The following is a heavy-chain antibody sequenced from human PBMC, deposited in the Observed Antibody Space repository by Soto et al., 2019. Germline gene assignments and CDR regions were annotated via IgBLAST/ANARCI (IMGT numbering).Heavy chain of an antibody. V-gene: IGHV4-31*03. J-gene: IGHJ4*02. CDR1: GDSISSGGYY. CDR3: ARTADGYNYLNY. D-gene: IGHD5-12*01. CDR2: IYYSGST. Sequence: TLSLTCTVSGDSISSGGYYWSWIRQHPGKGLEWIGYIYYSGSTYYNPSLESRVIISVDTSKNQFSLRLNSVTAADTAVYYCARTADGYNYLNYWGQGTLVTVS.